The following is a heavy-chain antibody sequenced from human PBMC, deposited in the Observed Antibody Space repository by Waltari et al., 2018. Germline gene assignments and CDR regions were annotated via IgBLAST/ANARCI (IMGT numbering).Heavy chain of an antibody. J-gene: IGHJ3*02. Sequence: QVQLQQWGAGLLKPSETLSLTCAVYGGSFSGYYWRWIRQPPGKGLEWIGEINHSGSTNYNPSLKSRVTISVDTSKNQFSLKLSSVTAADTAVYYCARGRGSSWLPYAFDIWGQGTMVTVSS. CDR3: ARGRGSSWLPYAFDI. D-gene: IGHD6-13*01. CDR1: GGSFSGYY. CDR2: INHSGST. V-gene: IGHV4-34*01.